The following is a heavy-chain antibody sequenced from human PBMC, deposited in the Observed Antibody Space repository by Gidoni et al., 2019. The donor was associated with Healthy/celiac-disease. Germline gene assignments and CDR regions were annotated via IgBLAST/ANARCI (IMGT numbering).Heavy chain of an antibody. CDR3: ARSRLIYSSSPFDY. D-gene: IGHD6-13*01. Sequence: QVQLQESGPGLVKPSETLSLTCTVSGGSISSYYWSWIRQPPGKGLEWIGYIYYSGSTNYNPSLKSRVTISVDTSKNQFSLKLSSVTAADTAVYYWARSRLIYSSSPFDYWGQGTLVTVSS. J-gene: IGHJ4*02. CDR1: GGSISSYY. V-gene: IGHV4-59*08. CDR2: IYYSGST.